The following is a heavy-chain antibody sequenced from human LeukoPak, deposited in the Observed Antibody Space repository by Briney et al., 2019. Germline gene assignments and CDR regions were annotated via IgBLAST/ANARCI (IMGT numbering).Heavy chain of an antibody. Sequence: KASETLSLXCTVSGGSISSSSYYWGWIRQPPGKGLEWIGSLYYSGSTYYNPSLKSRVTISVDTSKNQFSLKLSSVTAADTAVYYCARHSGMTTVTAYLDYWGQGTLVTVSS. V-gene: IGHV4-39*01. D-gene: IGHD4-17*01. CDR2: LYYSGST. J-gene: IGHJ4*02. CDR1: GGSISSSSYY. CDR3: ARHSGMTTVTAYLDY.